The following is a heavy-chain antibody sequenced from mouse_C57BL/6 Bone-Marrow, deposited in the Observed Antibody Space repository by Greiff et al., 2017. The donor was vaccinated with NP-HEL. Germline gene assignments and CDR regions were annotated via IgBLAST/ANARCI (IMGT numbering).Heavy chain of an antibody. CDR3: ARGGVSDY. CDR2: INPGSGGT. Sequence: VQVVESGAELVRPGTSVKVSCKASGYAFTNYLIEWVKQRPGQGLEWIGVINPGSGGTNYNEKFKGKATLTADKSSSTAYMQLSSLTSEDSAVYFCARGGVSDYWGQGTTLTVSS. V-gene: IGHV1-54*01. CDR1: GYAFTNYL. J-gene: IGHJ2*01. D-gene: IGHD6-2*01.